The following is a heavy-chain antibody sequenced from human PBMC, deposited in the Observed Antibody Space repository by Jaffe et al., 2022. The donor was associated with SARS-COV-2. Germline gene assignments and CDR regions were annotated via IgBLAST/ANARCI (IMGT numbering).Heavy chain of an antibody. CDR1: GYSISSGYY. V-gene: IGHV4-38-2*02. Sequence: QVQLQESGPGLVKPSETLSLTCTVSGYSISSGYYWGWIRQPPGKGLEWIGSIYHSGSTYYNPSLKSRVTISVDTSKNQFSLKLSSVTAADTAVYYCARDYEYSYGFNWFDPWGQGTLVTVSS. CDR2: IYHSGST. J-gene: IGHJ5*02. D-gene: IGHD5-18*01. CDR3: ARDYEYSYGFNWFDP.